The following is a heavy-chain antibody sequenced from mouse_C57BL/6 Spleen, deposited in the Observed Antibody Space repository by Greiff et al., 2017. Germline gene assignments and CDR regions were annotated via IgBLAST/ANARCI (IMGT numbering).Heavy chain of an antibody. CDR3: ARLSRFAY. V-gene: IGHV5-17*01. Sequence: EVNLVESGGGLVKPGGSLKLSCAASGFTFSDYGMHWVRQAPEQGLEWVAYISRGSSTIYYADTVKGRFTISRDNAQNTLFLQMTSLRSEDTAMYCSARLSRFAYWGQGTLVTVSA. CDR1: GFTFSDYG. J-gene: IGHJ3*01. CDR2: ISRGSSTI.